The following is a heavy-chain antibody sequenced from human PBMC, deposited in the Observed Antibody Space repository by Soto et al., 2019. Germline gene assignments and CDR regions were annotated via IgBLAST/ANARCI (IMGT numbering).Heavy chain of an antibody. J-gene: IGHJ6*02. Sequence: GPEVKKPGASVKVSCKASGYTFTRYGISWVRRAPGQWLEWMGWISGYNGDTNYAQKVQGRVTMTIDSSTSTAYMELRSLTSDDTAIYYCAKNGQLPSYYYGMDGWGQGTTVTVSS. CDR2: ISGYNGDT. CDR1: GYTFTRYG. V-gene: IGHV1-18*01. CDR3: AKNGQLPSYYYGMDG. D-gene: IGHD1-1*01.